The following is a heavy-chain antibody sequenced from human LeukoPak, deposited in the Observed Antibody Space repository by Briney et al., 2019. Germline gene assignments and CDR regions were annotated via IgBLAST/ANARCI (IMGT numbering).Heavy chain of an antibody. CDR3: ASLLYYYDSSGYHGAFDI. CDR2: INAGNGNT. J-gene: IGHJ3*02. V-gene: IGHV1-3*01. D-gene: IGHD3-22*01. CDR1: GYTFTSYA. Sequence: ASVTVSFKASGYTFTSYAMHWVRQAPGQRLEWMGWINAGNGNTKYSQKFQGRVTITRDTSASTAYMELSSLRSEDTAVYYCASLLYYYDSSGYHGAFDIWGQGTMVTVSS.